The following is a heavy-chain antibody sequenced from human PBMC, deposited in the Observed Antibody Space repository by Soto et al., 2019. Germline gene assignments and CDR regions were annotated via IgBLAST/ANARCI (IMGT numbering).Heavy chain of an antibody. J-gene: IGHJ5*02. Sequence: EVQLVEAGGGLVQPGGSLRLSCAASGFMFGTHWMHWVRQGPDKGLVFVARIHAAGGRTDYADSVKGRFTISRDNAKRPLYLQMPSLGADDAARYYLARELVQGYRDLWGQGSLVTFSS. V-gene: IGHV3-74*01. D-gene: IGHD2-8*02. CDR3: ARELVQGYRDL. CDR2: IHAAGGRT. CDR1: GFMFGTHW.